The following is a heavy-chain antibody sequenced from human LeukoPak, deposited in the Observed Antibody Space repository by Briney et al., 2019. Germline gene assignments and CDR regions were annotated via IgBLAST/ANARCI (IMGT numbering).Heavy chain of an antibody. V-gene: IGHV4-61*08. CDR2: IYYSGST. CDR3: ARAASWYSVFDS. D-gene: IGHD6-13*01. Sequence: SETLSLTCTVSGGSISSGGYYWSWIRQHPGKGLEWIGNIYYSGSTDYNPSLKSRVTISVDTSKNQFSLKLSSVTAADTAVYFYARAASWYSVFDSWGQGTLVTVSS. J-gene: IGHJ4*02. CDR1: GGSISSGGYY.